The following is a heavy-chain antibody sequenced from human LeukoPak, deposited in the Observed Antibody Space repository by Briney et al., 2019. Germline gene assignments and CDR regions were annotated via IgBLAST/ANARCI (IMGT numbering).Heavy chain of an antibody. V-gene: IGHV3-53*01. CDR2: IYSGGST. D-gene: IGHD4-23*01. Sequence: GGSLRLSCAASGFTFDDYGMSWVRQAPGKGLEWVSLIYSGGSTDYTDSVKGRFTISRDNSKNTLYLQMNSLRAEDTAVYYCARRAGGYSHPYDYWGQGTLVTVSS. J-gene: IGHJ4*02. CDR3: ARRAGGYSHPYDY. CDR1: GFTFDDYG.